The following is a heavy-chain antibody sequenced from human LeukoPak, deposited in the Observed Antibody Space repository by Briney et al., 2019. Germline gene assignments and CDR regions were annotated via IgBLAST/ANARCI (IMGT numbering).Heavy chain of an antibody. CDR3: ARTTTRGYYCSGGSCYSYYYGMDV. D-gene: IGHD2-15*01. Sequence: SETLSLTCAVYGGSFSGYYWSWIRQPPGKGLEWIGEINHSGSTNYNPSLKSRVTISVDTSKNQFSLKLSSVTAADTAVYYCARTTTRGYYCSGGSCYSYYYGMDVWGQGTTVTVSS. CDR1: GGSFSGYY. V-gene: IGHV4-34*01. J-gene: IGHJ6*02. CDR2: INHSGST.